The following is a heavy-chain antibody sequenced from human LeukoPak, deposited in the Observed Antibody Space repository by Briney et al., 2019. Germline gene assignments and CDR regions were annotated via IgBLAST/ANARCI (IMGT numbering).Heavy chain of an antibody. CDR1: NYSISTDYY. J-gene: IGHJ5*02. CDR3: ARYVRKRGIAVAGTPGWFDP. Sequence: SETLSLTCTVSNYSISTDYYWGWIRQPPGKGLEWIGTMYHSGSTYYNPSLKSRVTISVDTSKNQFSLKLSSVTAADTAVYYCARYVRKRGIAVAGTPGWFDPWGQGTLVTVSS. D-gene: IGHD6-19*01. V-gene: IGHV4-38-2*02. CDR2: MYHSGST.